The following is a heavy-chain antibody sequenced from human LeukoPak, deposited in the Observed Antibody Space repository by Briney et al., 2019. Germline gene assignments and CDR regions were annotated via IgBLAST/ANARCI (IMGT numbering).Heavy chain of an antibody. V-gene: IGHV3-43*02. D-gene: IGHD5-18*01. CDR3: AKVYSGDWYFAL. J-gene: IGHJ2*01. Sequence: GGSLRLSCAASGFTFDDYAMHWVRQASGKGLEWVSLITGDGGITYYADSVKGRFTISRDNSKNSLYLQMNGLRTEDTALYYCAKVYSGDWYFALWGRGSLVTVSS. CDR2: ITGDGGIT. CDR1: GFTFDDYA.